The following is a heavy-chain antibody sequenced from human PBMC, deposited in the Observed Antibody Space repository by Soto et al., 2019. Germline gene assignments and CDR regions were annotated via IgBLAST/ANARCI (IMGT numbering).Heavy chain of an antibody. J-gene: IGHJ4*02. CDR2: IVGSSNTI. CDR1: GFTFSSYN. V-gene: IGHV3-48*02. Sequence: GGSLRLSCAASGFTFSSYNMNWVRQAPGNGLEWISYIVGSSNTIYYADSVRGRFTISRDNAKNSLYLQMNSLRDEDTAVYYCARDRGYYGTTGYPLLDYWGQGT. D-gene: IGHD3-22*01. CDR3: ARDRGYYGTTGYPLLDY.